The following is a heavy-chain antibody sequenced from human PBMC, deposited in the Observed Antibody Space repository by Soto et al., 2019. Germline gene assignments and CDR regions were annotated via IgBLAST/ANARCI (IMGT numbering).Heavy chain of an antibody. D-gene: IGHD3-22*01. Sequence: QVQLVQSGDEVRKPGSSVRVSCKASGGSFNRHTISWVRQAPGQGLEWMGGIIPIFGTANHAQKLQGRVTIIADESTSTVYMELSSLRSDDTAIYYCARGWGYDSTDYYYAYWGQGTLVIVSS. CDR2: IIPIFGTA. CDR3: ARGWGYDSTDYYYAY. CDR1: GGSFNRHT. V-gene: IGHV1-69*01. J-gene: IGHJ4*02.